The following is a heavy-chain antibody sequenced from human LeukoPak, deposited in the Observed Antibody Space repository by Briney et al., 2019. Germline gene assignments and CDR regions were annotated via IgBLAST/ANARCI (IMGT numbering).Heavy chain of an antibody. D-gene: IGHD6-13*01. CDR3: ARGAAAGIGGMDV. CDR1: GGTFSSYA. CDR2: IIPIFGTA. J-gene: IGHJ6*02. Sequence: GASVKVSCKASGGTFSSYAISWVRQAPGQGLEWMGGIIPIFGTANYAQKFQGRVTITADESTSTAYMELSSLRSGDTAVYYCARGAAAGIGGMDVWGQGTTVTVSS. V-gene: IGHV1-69*13.